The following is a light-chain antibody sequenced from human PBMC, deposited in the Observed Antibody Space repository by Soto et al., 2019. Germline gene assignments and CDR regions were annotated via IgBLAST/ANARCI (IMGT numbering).Light chain of an antibody. CDR1: QSVSSN. J-gene: IGKJ1*01. CDR3: QQYNNWPRT. CDR2: GAS. Sequence: EIVMTQSPATLSVSPGERATLSRRASQSVSSNLAWYQQKPGQAPRLLFYGASTRATGIPARFSGSGSGTEFTLTISSLQSEDFAVYYCQQYNNWPRTFGQGTKVEIK. V-gene: IGKV3-15*01.